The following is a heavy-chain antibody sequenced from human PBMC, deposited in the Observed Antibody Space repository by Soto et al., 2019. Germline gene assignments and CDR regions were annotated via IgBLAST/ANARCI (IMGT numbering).Heavy chain of an antibody. CDR3: ARNXGYSYGSLKYYYYGMDV. J-gene: IGHJ6*02. CDR1: GGTFSSYA. CDR2: IIPIFGTA. D-gene: IGHD5-18*01. Sequence: GASVKVSCKASGGTFSSYAISWVRQAPGQGLEWMGGIIPIFGTANYAQKFQGRVTITADESTSTAYMELSSLRSEDTAVYYCARNXGYSYGSLKYYYYGMDVWGQGTTVTVSS. V-gene: IGHV1-69*13.